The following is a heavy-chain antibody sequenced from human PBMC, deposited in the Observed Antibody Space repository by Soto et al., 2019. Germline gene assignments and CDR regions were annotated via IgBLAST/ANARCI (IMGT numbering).Heavy chain of an antibody. CDR2: ISGSGGST. CDR1: GFTFSSYA. D-gene: IGHD6-19*01. V-gene: IGHV3-23*01. J-gene: IGHJ4*02. CDR3: AKDRTWGSSGLILDY. Sequence: GGSLRLSCAASGFTFSSYAMSWVRPAPGKGLEWVSAISGSGGSTYYADSVKGRFTISRDNSKNTLYLQMNSLRAEDTAVYYCAKDRTWGSSGLILDYWGQGTLVTVSS.